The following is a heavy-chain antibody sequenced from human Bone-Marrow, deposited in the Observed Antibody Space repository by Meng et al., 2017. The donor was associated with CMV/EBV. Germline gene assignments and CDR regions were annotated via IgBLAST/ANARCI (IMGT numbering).Heavy chain of an antibody. Sequence: GSVKVSSKASGGTFSSYGISWVRQAPGQGLEGMGWISAYNGNTYYAQKLQGRVTMTTDTSTNTAYMELRSLRSDDTAVYYCATTDSYGYWFDPWGQGTLVTVSS. CDR1: GGTFSSYG. J-gene: IGHJ5*02. CDR3: ATTDSYGYWFDP. CDR2: ISAYNGNT. D-gene: IGHD5-18*01. V-gene: IGHV1-18*01.